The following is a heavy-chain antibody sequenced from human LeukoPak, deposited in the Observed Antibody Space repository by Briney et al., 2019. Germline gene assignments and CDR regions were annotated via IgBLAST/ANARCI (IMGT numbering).Heavy chain of an antibody. J-gene: IGHJ4*02. CDR2: ISGSGGST. CDR3: ATSVWGLLAYYFDC. Sequence: GGSLRLSCAASGFTFSSYAMSWVRQAPGKGLEWVSAISGSGGSTYYADSVKGRFTISRDNSKNTLYLQMNSLRAEETAVYYCATSVWGLLAYYFDCWGQGTLVTVSS. V-gene: IGHV3-23*01. D-gene: IGHD3-10*01. CDR1: GFTFSSYA.